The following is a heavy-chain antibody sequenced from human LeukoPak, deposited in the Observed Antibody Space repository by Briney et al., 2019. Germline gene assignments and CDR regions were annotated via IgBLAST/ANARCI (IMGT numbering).Heavy chain of an antibody. CDR1: GFTFSSYW. J-gene: IGHJ4*02. V-gene: IGHV3-74*01. Sequence: PGGSLRLSCAASGFTFSSYWTNWVRQVPGKGLVWVSRIVSDGSNTNYADSVKGRFTISRDNAKNTLYLRMNSLRVEDTAVYYCARGRPHGNDYWGQGTLVTVSS. CDR3: ARGRPHGNDY. CDR2: IVSDGSNT. D-gene: IGHD4-23*01.